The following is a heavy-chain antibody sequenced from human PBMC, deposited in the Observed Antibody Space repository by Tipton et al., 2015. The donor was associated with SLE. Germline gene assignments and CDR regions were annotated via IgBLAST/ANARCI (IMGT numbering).Heavy chain of an antibody. D-gene: IGHD2-15*01. V-gene: IGHV1-69*05. J-gene: IGHJ6*02. CDR1: GGTFSSYA. CDR3: ATGEWVAATLRYYYGMDV. CDR2: IIPILGIA. Sequence: QLVQSGAEVKKPGSSVKVSCKASGGTFSSYAISWVRQAPGQGLEWMGGIIPILGIANYAQKFQGRVTITTDESTSTAYMELSSLRSEGAAVYYCATGEWVAATLRYYYGMDVWGQGTTVTVSS.